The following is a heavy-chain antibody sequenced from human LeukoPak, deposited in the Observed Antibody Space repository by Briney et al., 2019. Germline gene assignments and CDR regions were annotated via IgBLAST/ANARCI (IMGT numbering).Heavy chain of an antibody. Sequence: SETLSLTCTVSGGSISSYYWSWIRQPPGKGLEWIGYIYYSGSTNYNPSLKSRVTISVDTSKNQFSLKLSSVTAADTAVYYCARFGRDGYLHYYYGMDVWGQGTTVTVSS. J-gene: IGHJ6*02. D-gene: IGHD5-24*01. CDR2: IYYSGST. CDR3: ARFGRDGYLHYYYGMDV. V-gene: IGHV4-59*01. CDR1: GGSISSYY.